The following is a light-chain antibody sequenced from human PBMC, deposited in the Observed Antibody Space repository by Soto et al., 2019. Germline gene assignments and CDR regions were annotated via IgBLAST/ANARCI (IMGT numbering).Light chain of an antibody. CDR2: GAS. J-gene: IGKJ1*01. V-gene: IGKV3-20*01. Sequence: EIVLTQSPGTLSLSPGERATLSCMASQSFSSSYLAWYQQKPGQAPRLLMYGASSRATGIPDRFSGTGSGTDFTLTISRLYPEDFAVYYCQQYGSSWTFGQGTKVDIK. CDR3: QQYGSSWT. CDR1: QSFSSSY.